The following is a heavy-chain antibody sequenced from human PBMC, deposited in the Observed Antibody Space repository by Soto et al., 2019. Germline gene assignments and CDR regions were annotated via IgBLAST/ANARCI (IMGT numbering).Heavy chain of an antibody. CDR1: GFTFSSYG. J-gene: IGHJ2*01. CDR3: ARDRRTGTTKLWYFDL. CDR2: IWYDGSNK. Sequence: QVQLVESGGGVVQPGRSLRLSCAASGFTFSSYGMHWVRQAPGKGLEWVAVIWYDGSNKYYADSVKGRFTISRDNSKNTLYLQMNSLRAEDTAVYYCARDRRTGTTKLWYFDLWGRGTLVTVSS. D-gene: IGHD1-7*01. V-gene: IGHV3-33*01.